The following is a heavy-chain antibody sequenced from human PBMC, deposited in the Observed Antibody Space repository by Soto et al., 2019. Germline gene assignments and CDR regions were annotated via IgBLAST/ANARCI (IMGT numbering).Heavy chain of an antibody. J-gene: IGHJ4*02. CDR2: ISAYNGNT. V-gene: IGHV1-18*04. CDR1: GYTFTSYG. D-gene: IGHD3-22*01. Sequence: SLMGSCASSGYTFTSYGISWVRHALGQVLSWMGCISAYNGNTNYAQKLQGRVTMTTDTATSTAYMELRSLRSDDTAVYYCASEDYDSSGAHFDYWGQGTLVTVSS. CDR3: ASEDYDSSGAHFDY.